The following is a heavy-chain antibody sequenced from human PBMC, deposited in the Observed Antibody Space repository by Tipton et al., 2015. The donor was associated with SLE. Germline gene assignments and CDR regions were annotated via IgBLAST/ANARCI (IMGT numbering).Heavy chain of an antibody. CDR1: GGSISSHY. CDR3: ARTGIAAAVDY. J-gene: IGHJ4*02. V-gene: IGHV4-59*08. Sequence: TLSLTCTVSGGSISSHYWSWIRQPPGKGLEWIGYIYYSGSTNYNPSLKSRVTISVDTSKNQFSRKLSSVTAADTAVYYCARTGIAAAVDYWGQGTLVTVSS. CDR2: IYYSGST. D-gene: IGHD6-13*01.